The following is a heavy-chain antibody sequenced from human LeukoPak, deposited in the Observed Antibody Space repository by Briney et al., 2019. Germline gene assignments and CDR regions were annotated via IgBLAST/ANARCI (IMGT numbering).Heavy chain of an antibody. D-gene: IGHD6-13*01. CDR3: ARAGPSSSWHQFDY. V-gene: IGHV3-38-3*01. J-gene: IGHJ4*02. Sequence: PGGSLRLSCAASGFTVSSNEMSWVRQAPGKGLEWVSSISGGSTYYADSRKGRFTISRDNSKNTLHLQMNSLRAEDTAVYYCARAGPSSSWHQFDYWGQGTLVTVSS. CDR2: ISGGST. CDR1: GFTVSSNE.